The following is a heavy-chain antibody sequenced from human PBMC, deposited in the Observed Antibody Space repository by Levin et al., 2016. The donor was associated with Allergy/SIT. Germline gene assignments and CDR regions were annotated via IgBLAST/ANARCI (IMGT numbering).Heavy chain of an antibody. D-gene: IGHD5-18*01. V-gene: IGHV4-4*02. J-gene: IGHJ4*02. CDR3: ASVSADTAMADFDY. CDR1: GGSISSSNW. Sequence: SETLSLTCAVSGGSISSSNWWSWVRQPPGKGLEWIGEIYHSGSTNYNPSLKSRVTISVDKSKNQFSLKLSSVTAADTAVYYCASVSADTAMADFDYWGQGTLVTVSS. CDR2: IYHSGST.